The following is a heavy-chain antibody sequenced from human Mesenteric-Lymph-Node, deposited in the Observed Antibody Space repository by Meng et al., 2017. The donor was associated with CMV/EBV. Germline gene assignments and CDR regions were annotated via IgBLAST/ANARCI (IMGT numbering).Heavy chain of an antibody. V-gene: IGHV3-30-3*01. CDR1: GFTFSNYA. J-gene: IGHJ4*02. Sequence: GESLKISCAAFGFTFSNYALHWVRQAPGKGLEWVAVISYDGNKKYYADSVTGQFTISRDNSKNTVYLQMNSLRAEDTAVYYCARDLWGYNFGDYWGQGTLVTVSS. D-gene: IGHD5-18*01. CDR3: ARDLWGYNFGDY. CDR2: ISYDGNKK.